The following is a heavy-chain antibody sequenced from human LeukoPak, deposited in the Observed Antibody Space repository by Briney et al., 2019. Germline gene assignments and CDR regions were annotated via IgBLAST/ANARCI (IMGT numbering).Heavy chain of an antibody. CDR2: IYSGGT. D-gene: IGHD2-15*01. CDR3: ARAIQFGGYFDY. Sequence: QTGGSLRLSCAASGFTVSSNYMSWVRQAPGKGLEWVSVIYSGGTYYADSVKGRFTISRDNSKNTLYLQMNSLTAEGTAVYYCARAIQFGGYFDYWGQGTLVTVSS. J-gene: IGHJ4*02. CDR1: GFTVSSNY. V-gene: IGHV3-53*01.